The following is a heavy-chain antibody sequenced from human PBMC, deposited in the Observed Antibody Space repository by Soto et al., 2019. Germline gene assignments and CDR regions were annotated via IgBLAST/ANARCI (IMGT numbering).Heavy chain of an antibody. J-gene: IGHJ4*02. Sequence: GGSLRLSCAVSGFTFSSYGMSWVRQAPGKGLEWVSGVSSSGVVTHYADSVKGRFTISRDNSKNTVYLQMNSLRAEDTAVYYCAKRGYCSGGICYAFDYWGQGTLVTVSS. V-gene: IGHV3-23*01. CDR2: VSSSGVVT. D-gene: IGHD2-15*01. CDR3: AKRGYCSGGICYAFDY. CDR1: GFTFSSYG.